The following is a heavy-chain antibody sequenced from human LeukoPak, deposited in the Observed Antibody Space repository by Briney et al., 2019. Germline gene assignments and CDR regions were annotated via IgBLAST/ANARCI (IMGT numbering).Heavy chain of an antibody. V-gene: IGHV3-7*01. Sequence: PGGSLRLSCAASGFTFSSYWMSWVRQAPGKGREWVANIKQDGSEKYYVDSLKGRFTISRDNAKNSLYLQMNSLRAEDTAVYYCARDRIAVAGTGDFDYWGQGTLVTVSS. CDR2: IKQDGSEK. CDR3: ARDRIAVAGTGDFDY. CDR1: GFTFSSYW. D-gene: IGHD6-19*01. J-gene: IGHJ4*02.